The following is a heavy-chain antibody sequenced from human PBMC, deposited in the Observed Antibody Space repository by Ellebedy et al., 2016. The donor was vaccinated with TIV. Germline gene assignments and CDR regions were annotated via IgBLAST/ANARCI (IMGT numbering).Heavy chain of an antibody. J-gene: IGHJ6*03. D-gene: IGHD5-18*01. Sequence: ASVKVSXKASGYTFTSYDINWVRQATGQGLEWMGWMNPNSGNTGYAQKFQGRVTMTRNTSISTAYMELSSLRSEDTAVYYCARGSNPWIQLWLRYYYYYMDVWGKGTTVTVSS. CDR2: MNPNSGNT. CDR1: GYTFTSYD. CDR3: ARGSNPWIQLWLRYYYYYMDV. V-gene: IGHV1-8*01.